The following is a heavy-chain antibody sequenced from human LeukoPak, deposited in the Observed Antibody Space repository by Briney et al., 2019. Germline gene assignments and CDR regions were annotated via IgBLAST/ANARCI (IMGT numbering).Heavy chain of an antibody. CDR1: GGSVSSSTNY. V-gene: IGHV4-39*07. D-gene: IGHD3-10*01. Sequence: SETLSLTCTVSGGSVSSSTNYWGWIRQPPGKGLEWIGTIYYSGSTYYNPSLKSRVTISVDTSKNQFSLKLSSVTAADTAVYYCAREGDAAAFDYWGQGTLVTVSS. CDR3: AREGDAAAFDY. J-gene: IGHJ4*02. CDR2: IYYSGST.